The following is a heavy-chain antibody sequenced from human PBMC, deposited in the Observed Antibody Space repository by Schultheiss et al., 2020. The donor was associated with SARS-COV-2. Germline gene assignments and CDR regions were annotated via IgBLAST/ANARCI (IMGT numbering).Heavy chain of an antibody. CDR3: ARPLAGGQFKSHSWFDP. D-gene: IGHD1-26*01. CDR1: GFTVSSNY. J-gene: IGHJ5*02. Sequence: GESLKISCAASGFTVSSNYMSWVRQAPGKGLEWVSTISGSGGSTYYADSVKGRFTISRDNAKNSLYLQMNSLRVEDTAVYYCARPLAGGQFKSHSWFDPWGQGTLVTVSS. CDR2: ISGSGGST. V-gene: IGHV3-53*01.